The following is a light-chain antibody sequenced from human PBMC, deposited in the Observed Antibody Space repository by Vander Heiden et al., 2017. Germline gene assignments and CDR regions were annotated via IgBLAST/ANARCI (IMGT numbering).Light chain of an antibody. V-gene: IGKV1-39*01. CDR3: QQSYSTPLYT. CDR2: AAS. Sequence: DIQMTQSPASLSASVGDRVTITCRASQSISSYLNWYQQKPGKVPKLLIYAASSFQTGVPSRFSGSGSGTDFTLTISSLQPEDFATYYCQQSYSTPLYTFGPGTKLEIK. J-gene: IGKJ2*01. CDR1: QSISSY.